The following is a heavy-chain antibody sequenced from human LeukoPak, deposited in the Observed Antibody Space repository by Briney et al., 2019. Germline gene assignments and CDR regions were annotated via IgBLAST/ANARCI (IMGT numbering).Heavy chain of an antibody. V-gene: IGHV4-59*01. Sequence: SETLSLTCTVSGGSISSDYWSWIRQPPGTGLEWIGYVYYSGSASYNPSLKSRVTISVDTSENQFSLKLSSVTVADTAVYYCARASSGFDPWGQGTLVTVSS. CDR3: ARASSGFDP. D-gene: IGHD2-2*01. CDR1: GGSISSDY. J-gene: IGHJ5*02. CDR2: VYYSGSA.